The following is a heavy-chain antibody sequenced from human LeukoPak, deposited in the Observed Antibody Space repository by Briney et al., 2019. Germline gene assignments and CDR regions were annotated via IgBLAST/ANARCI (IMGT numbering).Heavy chain of an antibody. D-gene: IGHD3-3*01. Sequence: SETLSLTCAVSGYSISSGHYWGWIRQPPGKGLEWIGSIYHSGSTYYNPSLKSRVTISVDTSKNQFSLKLSSVTAADTAVYYCARRTYATIFGVAQMGFDPWGQGTLVTVSS. CDR3: ARRTYATIFGVAQMGFDP. V-gene: IGHV4-38-2*01. J-gene: IGHJ5*02. CDR1: GYSISSGHY. CDR2: IYHSGST.